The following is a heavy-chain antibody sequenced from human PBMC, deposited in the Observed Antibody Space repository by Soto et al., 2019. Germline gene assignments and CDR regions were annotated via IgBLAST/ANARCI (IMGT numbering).Heavy chain of an antibody. V-gene: IGHV3-74*01. CDR3: ARVASVSPYYFDY. J-gene: IGHJ4*02. D-gene: IGHD3-3*01. Sequence: GGSLRLSCAASGFTFSSYWMHWVRQAPGKGLVWVSRINSDGSTTTYADSVKGRFTISRDNAKNTLYLQMNSLRDEDMAVYYCARVASVSPYYFDYWGQGTLVTVSS. CDR2: INSDGSTT. CDR1: GFTFSSYW.